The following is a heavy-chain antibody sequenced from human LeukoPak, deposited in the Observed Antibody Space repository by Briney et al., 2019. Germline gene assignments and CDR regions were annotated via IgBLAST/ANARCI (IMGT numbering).Heavy chain of an antibody. CDR2: INWNGGST. CDR1: GFTFDDYG. D-gene: IGHD6-13*01. J-gene: IGHJ4*02. CDR3: ARDSSSWYRGGPDY. V-gene: IGHV3-20*04. Sequence: PGGSVRLSCAASGFTFDDYGMSWVRQAPGKGLEWVSGINWNGGSTGYADSVKGRFTISRDNGKNSLYLQMNSLRAEDTALHSCARDSSSWYRGGPDYWGQGTLATVSS.